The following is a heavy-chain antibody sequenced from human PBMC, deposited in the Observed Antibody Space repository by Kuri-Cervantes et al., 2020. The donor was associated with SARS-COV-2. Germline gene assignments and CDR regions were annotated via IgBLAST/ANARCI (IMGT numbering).Heavy chain of an antibody. CDR1: GGSFSGYC. Sequence: SETLSLTCAVYGGSFSGYCWSWIRQPPGKGLEWIGVINHSGSTNYNPSLKSRVNISVDTSKNQFSLKLSSVTAADTAVYYCARDASVRFGEVYFDYWGQGTLVTVSS. J-gene: IGHJ4*02. CDR2: INHSGST. V-gene: IGHV4-34*01. D-gene: IGHD3-10*01. CDR3: ARDASVRFGEVYFDY.